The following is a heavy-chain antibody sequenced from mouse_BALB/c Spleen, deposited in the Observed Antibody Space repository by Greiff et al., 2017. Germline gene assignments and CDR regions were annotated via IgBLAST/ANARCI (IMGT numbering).Heavy chain of an antibody. CDR3: TRSHYYGGYFDV. J-gene: IGHJ1*01. Sequence: QVQLQQSGAELVKPGASVKLSCKASGYTFTSYYMYWVKQRPGQGLEWIGEINPSNGGTNFNEKFKSKATLTVDKSSSTAYMQLSSLTSEDSAVYYCTRSHYYGGYFDVWGAGTTVTVSS. CDR1: GYTFTSYY. V-gene: IGHV1S81*02. D-gene: IGHD1-2*01. CDR2: INPSNGGT.